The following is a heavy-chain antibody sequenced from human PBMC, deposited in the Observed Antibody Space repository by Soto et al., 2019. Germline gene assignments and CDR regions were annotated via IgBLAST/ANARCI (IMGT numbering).Heavy chain of an antibody. CDR2: IIPIFGTA. CDR3: ARDRGVVTALYYYYGMDV. J-gene: IGHJ6*02. CDR1: GGTFSSYA. V-gene: IGHV1-69*01. D-gene: IGHD2-15*01. Sequence: QVQLVQSGAEVKKPGSSVKVSCKASGGTFSSYAISWVRQAPGQGLEWMGGIIPIFGTANYAQKVQGRVTITADESTSTAYMGLSSLRSEDTAVYYCARDRGVVTALYYYYGMDVWGQGATVTVSS.